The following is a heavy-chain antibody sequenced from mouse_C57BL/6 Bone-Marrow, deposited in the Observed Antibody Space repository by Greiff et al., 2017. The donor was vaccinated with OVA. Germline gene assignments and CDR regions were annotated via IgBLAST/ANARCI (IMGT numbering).Heavy chain of an antibody. Sequence: EVKLVESGGGLVKPGGSLKLSCAASGFTFSSYAMSWVRQTPEKRLEWVATISDGGSYTYYPDNVKGRFTISRDNAKNNLYLQMSHLKSEDTAMYYCARGGYGSSYWFAYWGQGTLVTVSA. CDR3: ARGGYGSSYWFAY. D-gene: IGHD1-1*01. CDR1: GFTFSSYA. J-gene: IGHJ3*01. V-gene: IGHV5-4*03. CDR2: ISDGGSYT.